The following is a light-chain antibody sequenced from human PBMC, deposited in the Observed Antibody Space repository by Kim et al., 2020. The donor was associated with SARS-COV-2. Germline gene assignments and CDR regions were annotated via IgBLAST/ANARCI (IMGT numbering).Light chain of an antibody. Sequence: GGPVTLCCGLSSGSVSTSYYPSWYQQTPGQAPRTLIYSTDTRSSGVPDRFSGSILGNKAALTITGAQADDESDYYCVLYMGSGIWVFGGGTKLTVL. CDR3: VLYMGSGIWV. CDR1: SGSVSTSYY. V-gene: IGLV8-61*01. J-gene: IGLJ3*02. CDR2: STD.